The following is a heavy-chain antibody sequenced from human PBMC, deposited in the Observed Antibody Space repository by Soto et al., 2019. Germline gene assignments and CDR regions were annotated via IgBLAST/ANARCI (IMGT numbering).Heavy chain of an antibody. V-gene: IGHV1-8*01. Sequence: QVQLLQSGAQVKKPGASVKVSCKASGYTFTSYDINWVRQATGQGLEWMGRMNPNSGNTGYAQKFQGRVPMTRNTSISTAYRELSSLRSEDTAVYYCSTQRKLWYGMGFDPRGQGTLVTVSS. CDR2: MNPNSGNT. CDR3: STQRKLWYGMGFDP. J-gene: IGHJ5*02. D-gene: IGHD3-10*01. CDR1: GYTFTSYD.